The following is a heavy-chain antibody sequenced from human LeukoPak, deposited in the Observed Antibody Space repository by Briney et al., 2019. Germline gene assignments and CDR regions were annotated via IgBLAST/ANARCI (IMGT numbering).Heavy chain of an antibody. CDR1: GFTFSSNG. V-gene: IGHV3-30*19. CDR3: ARARPSMWIDY. CDR2: ISYDGSDK. D-gene: IGHD5-12*01. Sequence: GGSLRLSCVASGFTFSSNGMHWVRQAPGKGLEWVAVISYDGSDKFYADSVKGRFTISRDSSKNTLYLQMNSLRPEDTAVYYCARARPSMWIDYWGQGTLVTVSS. J-gene: IGHJ4*02.